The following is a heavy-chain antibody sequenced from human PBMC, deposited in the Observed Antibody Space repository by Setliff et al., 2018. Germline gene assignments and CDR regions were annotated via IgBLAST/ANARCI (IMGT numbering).Heavy chain of an antibody. V-gene: IGHV1-69*13. J-gene: IGHJ6*03. CDR2: IIPTLRGPG. Sequence: GASVKVSCKTSGGTFTNYGFSWVRQAPGQGLEWMGGIIPTLRGPGNYAQKFQGRVTITADESTSTVFMELSSLTSEDTAVYYCARPPARRRYYYYMGVWGGGTTVTVSS. CDR3: ARPPARRRYYYYMGV. D-gene: IGHD6-6*01. CDR1: GGTFTNYG.